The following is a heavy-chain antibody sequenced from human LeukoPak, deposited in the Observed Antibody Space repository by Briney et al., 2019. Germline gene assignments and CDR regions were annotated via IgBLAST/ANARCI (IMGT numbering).Heavy chain of an antibody. D-gene: IGHD2-15*01. CDR1: GFTFSSYA. V-gene: IGHV3-23*01. J-gene: IGHJ4*02. CDR3: VRDRGYCSGGTCYALWDY. CDR2: ISGSGGRT. Sequence: GGSLRLSCAASGFTFSSYAMSWVRQAPGKGLEWVSAISGSGGRTYYADSVKGRFTISRDNSKNTLYLQMNSLRAEDTAMYYCVRDRGYCSGGTCYALWDYWGQGTLVTVPS.